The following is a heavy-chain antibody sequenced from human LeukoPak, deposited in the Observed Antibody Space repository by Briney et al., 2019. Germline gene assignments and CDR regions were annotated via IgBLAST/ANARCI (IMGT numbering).Heavy chain of an antibody. CDR3: TRGSIAYYYMDV. CDR2: IYYSGTI. D-gene: IGHD3-22*01. CDR1: GGSISSGSYY. J-gene: IGHJ6*03. V-gene: IGHV4-39*07. Sequence: KPSETLSLTCTVSGGSISSGSYYWVWIRQPPGKGLEWIGTIYYSGTIYYNPSLESRVTISVDTSKNQFSLRLSSVTAADTAVYYCTRGSIAYYYMDVWGKGTTVTISS.